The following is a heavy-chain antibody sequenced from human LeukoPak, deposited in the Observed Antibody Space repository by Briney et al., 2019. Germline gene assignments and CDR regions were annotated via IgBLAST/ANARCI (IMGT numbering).Heavy chain of an antibody. V-gene: IGHV4-30-4*08. Sequence: SQTLSLTCTVSGGSISSGDYYWSWIRQPPGKGLEWIGYIYYSGSTYYNPSLKSRVTISVDTSKNQFSLKLSSVTAADTAVYYCGRVRYNWNDIYYFDYWGQGTLVTVSS. J-gene: IGHJ4*02. D-gene: IGHD1-1*01. CDR3: GRVRYNWNDIYYFDY. CDR2: IYYSGST. CDR1: GGSISSGDYY.